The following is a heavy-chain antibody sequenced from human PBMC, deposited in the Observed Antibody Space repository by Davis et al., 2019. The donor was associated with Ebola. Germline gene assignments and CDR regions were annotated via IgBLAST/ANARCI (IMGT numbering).Heavy chain of an antibody. CDR2: IYRDGRM. CDR1: GFSVSDKY. V-gene: IGHV3-53*01. J-gene: IGHJ6*04. CDR3: ARVRDGMDV. Sequence: GESLKISCAGSGFSVSDKYMSWVRQAPGKGLEWVSVIYRDGRMYHADSVKGRFTISRDNAKNSLYLQMNSLRAEDTAVYYCARVRDGMDVWGKGTTVTVSS.